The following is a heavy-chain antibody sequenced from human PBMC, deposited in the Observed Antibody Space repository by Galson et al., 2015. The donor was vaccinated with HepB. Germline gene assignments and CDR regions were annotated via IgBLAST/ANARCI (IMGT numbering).Heavy chain of an antibody. CDR3: ARGGDIGVVPAASYYYYGMDV. J-gene: IGHJ6*02. V-gene: IGHV3-30-3*01. D-gene: IGHD2-2*01. Sequence: SLRLSCAVSGFTFSSYGMHWVRQAPGKGLGWVAFISYDGSNKYYADSVKGRFTISRDNSKNKLYLQMNSLRTEDTAVYYCARGGDIGVVPAASYYYYGMDVWGQGTTVTVSS. CDR1: GFTFSSYG. CDR2: ISYDGSNK.